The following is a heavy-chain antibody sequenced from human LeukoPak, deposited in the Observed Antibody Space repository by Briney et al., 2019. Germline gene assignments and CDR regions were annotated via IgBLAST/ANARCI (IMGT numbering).Heavy chain of an antibody. D-gene: IGHD6-19*01. V-gene: IGHV5-10-1*01. CDR3: ARQGIVVADSFDP. Sequence: KRGESLKISCKGSGYSFTNYWISWVRQMPGKALEWIGRVDPTDSYTNYSPSFQGHVAISVDKSISTAYLQWSSLKASDTAMYYCARQGIVVADSFDPWGQGTLVTVSS. CDR2: VDPTDSYT. CDR1: GYSFTNYW. J-gene: IGHJ5*02.